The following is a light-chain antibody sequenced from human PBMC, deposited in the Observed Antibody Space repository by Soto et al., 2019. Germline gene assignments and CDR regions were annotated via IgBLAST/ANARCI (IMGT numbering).Light chain of an antibody. CDR2: KAS. V-gene: IGKV1-5*03. J-gene: IGKJ1*01. CDR3: QQYDSYSLT. CDR1: QSINHW. Sequence: DIQMTQSPSTLSASVGDRVTITCRASQSINHWLAWYQQKPGKAPKLLIYKASSLESGVPSRFSASGSGTEFTLTISSLQPDDCATYYCQQYDSYSLTFGQGTRVEIK.